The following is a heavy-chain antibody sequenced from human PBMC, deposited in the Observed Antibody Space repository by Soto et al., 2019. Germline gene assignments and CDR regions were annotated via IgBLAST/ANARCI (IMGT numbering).Heavy chain of an antibody. V-gene: IGHV4-34*01. CDR2: INHSGST. CDR3: ATRGTFLDP. CDR1: GGSFXGYY. Sequence: SETLSLTCSVYGGSFXGYYWSWIRQPPGKGLEWIGEINHSGSTNYNPSLKSRVTISVDTSKNQFSLKLSSVTAADTAVYYCATRGTFLDPWGQGTLVTVSS. J-gene: IGHJ5*02. D-gene: IGHD1-26*01.